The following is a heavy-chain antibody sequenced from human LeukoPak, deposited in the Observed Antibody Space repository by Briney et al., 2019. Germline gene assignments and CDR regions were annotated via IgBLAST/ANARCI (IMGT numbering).Heavy chain of an antibody. CDR1: GYTFTGYY. D-gene: IGHD5-24*01. J-gene: IGHJ4*02. Sequence: ASVKVSCKAFGYTFTGYYMHWVRQAPGQGLEWMGWINPNSGGTNYAQKFQGRVTMTRDTSISTAYMELSRLRSDDTAVYYCARPMATTRIGDFDYWGQGTLVTVSS. V-gene: IGHV1-2*02. CDR3: ARPMATTRIGDFDY. CDR2: INPNSGGT.